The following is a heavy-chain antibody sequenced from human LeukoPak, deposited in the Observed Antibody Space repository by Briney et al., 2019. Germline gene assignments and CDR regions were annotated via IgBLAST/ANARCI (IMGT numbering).Heavy chain of an antibody. CDR2: MSSSSSYI. CDR3: AREKEGYCSRTSCYLDYYYYYMDV. J-gene: IGHJ6*03. Sequence: GGSLRLPCAASGFTFSSYSMNWVRQAPGKGLEWVSSMSSSSSYIYYADSVKGRFTISRDNAKNSLYLQMNSLRAEDTAVYYCAREKEGYCSRTSCYLDYYYYYMDVWGKGTTVTISS. V-gene: IGHV3-21*01. D-gene: IGHD2-2*01. CDR1: GFTFSSYS.